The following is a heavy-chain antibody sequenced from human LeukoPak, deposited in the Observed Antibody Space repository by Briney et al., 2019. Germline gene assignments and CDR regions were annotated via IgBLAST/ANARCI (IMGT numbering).Heavy chain of an antibody. CDR3: AKDTEATENYYYYYYGMDV. V-gene: IGHV3-23*01. Sequence: GGSLRLSCAASGFTFSSYAMSWVRQAPGKGLEWVSAISGSGGSTYYADSVKGRFTISRDNSKNTLYLQMNSLRAEDTAVYYCAKDTEATENYYYYYYGMDVWGQGTTVTASS. CDR2: ISGSGGST. D-gene: IGHD5-12*01. J-gene: IGHJ6*02. CDR1: GFTFSSYA.